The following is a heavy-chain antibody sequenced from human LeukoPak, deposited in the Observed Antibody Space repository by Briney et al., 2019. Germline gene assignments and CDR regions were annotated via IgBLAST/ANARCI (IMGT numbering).Heavy chain of an antibody. Sequence: GGSLRLSCAASGFTFSDYYMSWIRQAPGKGLEWISYISSSGNTISYADSVKGRFTISRDNAKNSLYLQMNSLRAEDTAVYYCARAATKGYCSSTSCYKSGFDPWAREPWSPSPQ. V-gene: IGHV3-11*04. CDR1: GFTFSDYY. D-gene: IGHD2-2*02. CDR3: ARAATKGYCSSTSCYKSGFDP. J-gene: IGHJ5*02. CDR2: ISSSGNTI.